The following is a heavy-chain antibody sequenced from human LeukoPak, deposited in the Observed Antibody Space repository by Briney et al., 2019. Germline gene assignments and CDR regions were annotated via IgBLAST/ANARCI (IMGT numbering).Heavy chain of an antibody. CDR1: GYTFTSCG. CDR2: ISAYNGNT. V-gene: IGHV1-18*01. CDR3: ARDRSSSWYDYYYYYGMDV. J-gene: IGHJ6*02. D-gene: IGHD6-13*01. Sequence: ASVKVSCKASGYTFTSCGISWVRQAPGQGLEWMGWISAYNGNTNYAQKLQGRVTMTTDTSTSTAYMELRSLRSDDTAVYYCARDRSSSWYDYYYYYGMDVWGQGTTVTVSS.